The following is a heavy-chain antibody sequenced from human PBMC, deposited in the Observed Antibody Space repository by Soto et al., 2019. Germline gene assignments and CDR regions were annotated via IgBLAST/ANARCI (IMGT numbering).Heavy chain of an antibody. CDR1: GGTFSSYA. J-gene: IGHJ6*02. Sequence: QVQLVQSGAEVKKPGSSVKDSCKSSGGTFSSYAISWVRQAPGQGLEWMGGFIPMFNRPHSARKFQGRVTITADESTSTAYMDLSSLRSEDTAVYYCARGQFHHVSNYYYALGVWGQGTTVTVSS. CDR3: ARGQFHHVSNYYYALGV. CDR2: FIPMFNRP. V-gene: IGHV1-69*01.